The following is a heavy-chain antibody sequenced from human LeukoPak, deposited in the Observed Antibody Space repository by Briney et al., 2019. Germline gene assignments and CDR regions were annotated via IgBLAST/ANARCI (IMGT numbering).Heavy chain of an antibody. CDR1: GDSISSGNYY. CDR3: ARDRAGDNFDI. Sequence: SETLSLTCTVSGDSISSGNYYWTWIRQPAGKGLEWIARIYTSGNTNYNPSLKSQVTISMDTSKNQFSLNLNSVTAADTAVYYCARDRAGDNFDIWGQGTMVTVSS. V-gene: IGHV4-61*02. CDR2: IYTSGNT. D-gene: IGHD7-27*01. J-gene: IGHJ3*02.